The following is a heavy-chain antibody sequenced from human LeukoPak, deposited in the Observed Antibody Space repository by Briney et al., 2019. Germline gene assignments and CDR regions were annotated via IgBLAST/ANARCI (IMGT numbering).Heavy chain of an antibody. J-gene: IGHJ4*02. D-gene: IGHD3-3*01. CDR1: GGSFSGYY. CDR2: INHSGST. Sequence: PSETLSLTCAVYGGSFSGYYWSWIRQPPVKGLEWIGEINHSGSTNYNPSLKSRVTISVDTSKNQFSLKLSSVTAADTAVYYCARLTGDYEFWSGYYDGLVFYFDYWGQGTLVTVSS. CDR3: ARLTGDYEFWSGYYDGLVFYFDY. V-gene: IGHV4-34*01.